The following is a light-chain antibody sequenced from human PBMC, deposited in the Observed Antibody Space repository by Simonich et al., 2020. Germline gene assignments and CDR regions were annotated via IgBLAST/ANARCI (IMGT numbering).Light chain of an antibody. J-gene: IGLJ2*01. CDR3: QSYDSSLSGSV. Sequence: QSVLTQPPSVSGAPGQRVTISCTGSSSNIGAGYDVHWYQQLPGTAPKLLIVGNGNRPSGVPDRFSGSKSGTSASLAITGLQAEDEADYYCQSYDSSLSGSVFGGGTKLTVL. CDR1: SSNIGAGYD. CDR2: GNG. V-gene: IGLV1-40*01.